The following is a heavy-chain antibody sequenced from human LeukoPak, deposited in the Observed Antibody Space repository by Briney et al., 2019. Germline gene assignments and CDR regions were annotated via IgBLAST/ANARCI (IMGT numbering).Heavy chain of an antibody. CDR3: AKDERWLQLPGGFDY. V-gene: IGHV3-23*01. J-gene: IGHJ4*02. CDR1: GFTFSSYA. Sequence: PGGSLRLSCAASGFTFSSYAMSWVRQAPGKGLEWVSAISGSGGSTYYADSVKGRFTISRDNSKNTLYLQMNSLRAEDTAVYYCAKDERWLQLPGGFDYWGQGTLVTVSS. CDR2: ISGSGGST. D-gene: IGHD5-24*01.